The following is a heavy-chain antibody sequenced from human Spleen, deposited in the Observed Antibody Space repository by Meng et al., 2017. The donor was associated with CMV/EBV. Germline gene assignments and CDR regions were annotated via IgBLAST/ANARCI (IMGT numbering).Heavy chain of an antibody. J-gene: IGHJ4*02. CDR3: ARGGLRYSSSWPFDY. CDR1: GGSISSYY. V-gene: IGHV4-4*07. CDR2: IYTSGST. D-gene: IGHD6-13*01. Sequence: QVQLQESGPGLVQPSETLSPPCTVSGGSISSYYWSWIRQPAGKGLEWIGRIYTSGSTNYNPSLKSRVTMSVDTSKNQFSLKLSSVTAADTAVYYCARGGLRYSSSWPFDYWGQGTLVTVSS.